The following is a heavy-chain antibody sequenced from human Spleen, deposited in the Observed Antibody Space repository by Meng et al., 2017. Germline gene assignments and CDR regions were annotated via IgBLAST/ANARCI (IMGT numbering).Heavy chain of an antibody. D-gene: IGHD6-19*01. CDR1: GFTFSGSA. V-gene: IGHV3-73*01. J-gene: IGHJ4*02. Sequence: GESLKISCAASGFTFSGSAMHWVRQASGKGLEWVGRIRTKANSYATAYAASVKGRFTISRDDSKNTTYLQMSSLKSEDTAVYYCTIDRSGWSYWGLGTLVTVSS. CDR2: IRTKANSYAT. CDR3: TIDRSGWSY.